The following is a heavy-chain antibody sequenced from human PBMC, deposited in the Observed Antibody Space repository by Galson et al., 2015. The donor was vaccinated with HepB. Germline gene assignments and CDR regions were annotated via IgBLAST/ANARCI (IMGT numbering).Heavy chain of an antibody. Sequence: SVKVSCKASGYIFTDYYIHWVRQAPGQGLEWMGRINPNSGGTNYAQKFQGRVTMTRDASISTAYMDMSRLTSDDTVLYYCARDGGPTYGYSHPDYWGQGTLVTVSS. CDR3: ARDGGPTYGYSHPDY. D-gene: IGHD5-18*01. J-gene: IGHJ4*02. CDR1: GYIFTDYY. V-gene: IGHV1-2*05. CDR2: INPNSGGT.